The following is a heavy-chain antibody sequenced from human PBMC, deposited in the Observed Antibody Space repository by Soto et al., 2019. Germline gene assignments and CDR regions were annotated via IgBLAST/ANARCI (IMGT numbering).Heavy chain of an antibody. J-gene: IGHJ4*02. CDR1: GSSISSYY. CDR3: ARHRDILTGYHFDY. CDR2: VYYSGRT. Sequence: PSETLSLTCTVSGSSISSYYWSWIRQPPGKGLQWIGYVYYSGRTNYNPSLNSRITMSVDTSKNQFSLKLSSATAADTAVYYCARHRDILTGYHFDYWAQGTLVTAPQ. D-gene: IGHD3-9*01. V-gene: IGHV4-59*08.